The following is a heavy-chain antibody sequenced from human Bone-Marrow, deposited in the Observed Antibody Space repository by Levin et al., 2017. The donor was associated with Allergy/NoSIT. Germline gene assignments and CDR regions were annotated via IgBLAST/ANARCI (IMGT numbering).Heavy chain of an antibody. V-gene: IGHV5-51*03. Sequence: PRGSLKISCKGSGYSFTSYWIAWVRQMPGKGLEWMGIIYPGDSDTRYSPSFQGQVTIAADKSISTAYLQWSSLKASDTAMYYCARTMVRGVITSPFDYWGQGTLVTVSS. CDR2: IYPGDSDT. CDR3: ARTMVRGVITSPFDY. D-gene: IGHD3-10*01. CDR1: GYSFTSYW. J-gene: IGHJ4*02.